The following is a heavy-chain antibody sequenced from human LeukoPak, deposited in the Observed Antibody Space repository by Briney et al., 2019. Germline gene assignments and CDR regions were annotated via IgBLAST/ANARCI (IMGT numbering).Heavy chain of an antibody. CDR1: GGSIRSTSYY. Sequence: SETLSLTCNVSGGSIRSTSYYWGWIRQPPGKGLEWIGIIYYSGNTYYNPSLKSRLTISVDTSKNHFSLKLSSVNAAGTAVFYSARLQWGCGGSWSFDYWGQGTLVTVSS. CDR3: ARLQWGCGGSWSFDY. J-gene: IGHJ4*02. V-gene: IGHV4-39*02. D-gene: IGHD6-13*01. CDR2: IYYSGNT.